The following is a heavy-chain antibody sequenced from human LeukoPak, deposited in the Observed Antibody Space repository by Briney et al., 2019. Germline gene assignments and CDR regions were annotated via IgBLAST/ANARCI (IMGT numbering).Heavy chain of an antibody. D-gene: IGHD1-26*01. CDR1: GYAFTGYY. J-gene: IGHJ4*02. V-gene: IGHV1-2*02. Sequence: VASVKVSCKASGYAFTGYYMHWLRQAPGQGPEWMGWINPNGGGTKFAQKFQGRVTMTRDSSISTAYMELGSLRSDDTAVYYCASALVDQPNQFDYWGQGTLVTVSS. CDR2: INPNGGGT. CDR3: ASALVDQPNQFDY.